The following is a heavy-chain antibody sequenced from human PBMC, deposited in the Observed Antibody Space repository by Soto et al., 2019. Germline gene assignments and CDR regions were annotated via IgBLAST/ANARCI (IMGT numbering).Heavy chain of an antibody. V-gene: IGHV1-69*13. J-gene: IGHJ3*01. D-gene: IGHD1-26*01. CDR3: ARPYSETYWGAFDV. CDR2: SIPIFGTA. CDR1: GGTFNNYP. Sequence: ASVKVSCKASGGTFNNYPITWVRQAPGEGLEWMGGSIPIFGTANYAQKFQGRVTISVDESTSTAYMELSSVTAADTAMYYCARPYSETYWGAFDVWGQGTMVTVSS.